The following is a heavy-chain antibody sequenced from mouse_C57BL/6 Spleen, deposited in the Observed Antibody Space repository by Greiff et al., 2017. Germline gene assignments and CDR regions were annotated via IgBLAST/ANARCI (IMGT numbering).Heavy chain of an antibody. CDR2: ISDGGSYT. V-gene: IGHV5-4*01. CDR3: ARERGYYGNLDY. J-gene: IGHJ2*01. D-gene: IGHD2-1*01. CDR1: GFTFSSYA. Sequence: EVKLEESGGGLVKPGGSLKLSCAASGFTFSSYAMSWVRQTPEKRLEWVATISDGGSYTYYPDNVKGRFTISRDNAKNNLYLQMSHLKSEDTAMYYCARERGYYGNLDYWGQGTTLTVSS.